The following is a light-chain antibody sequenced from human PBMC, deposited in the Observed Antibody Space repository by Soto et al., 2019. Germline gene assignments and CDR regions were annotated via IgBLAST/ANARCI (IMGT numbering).Light chain of an antibody. J-gene: IGKJ2*01. CDR2: DAS. Sequence: EIVLTQSPATLSLSPGERATLSCRASQSVSSYLAWYQQTPGQAPRLLIYDASNRATGIPARFSGSGSGTDFTLTISSLEPEDFAVYYCQQRSNWPPDTFGPGTKLEIK. CDR1: QSVSSY. CDR3: QQRSNWPPDT. V-gene: IGKV3-11*01.